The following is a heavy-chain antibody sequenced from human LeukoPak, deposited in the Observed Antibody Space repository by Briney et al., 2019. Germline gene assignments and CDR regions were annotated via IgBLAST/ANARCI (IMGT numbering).Heavy chain of an antibody. CDR1: GFTFSSYW. D-gene: IGHD3-9*01. V-gene: IGHV3-7*03. CDR3: ARDYTGYFP. CDR2: IKPDGSEK. J-gene: IGHJ5*02. Sequence: GGFLRLSCAASGFTFSSYWMTWVRQAPGKGLEWVANIKPDGSEKSYVDSVKGRFTISRDNAKNSLYLQMNSLRAEDTAVYYCARDYTGYFPWGQGTLVIVSS.